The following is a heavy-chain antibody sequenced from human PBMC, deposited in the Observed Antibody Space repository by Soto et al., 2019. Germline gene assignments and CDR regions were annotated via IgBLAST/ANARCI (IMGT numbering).Heavy chain of an antibody. V-gene: IGHV4-31*03. Sequence: SETLSLTCTVSGGSISSGGYYWSWIRQHPWKGLEWIGYIYYSGSTYYNPSLKSRVTISVDTSKNQFSLKLSSVTAADTAVYYCARVDDVDMVAPYYFDYWGQGXLVTVS. J-gene: IGHJ4*02. D-gene: IGHD5-12*01. CDR2: IYYSGST. CDR3: ARVDDVDMVAPYYFDY. CDR1: GGSISSGGYY.